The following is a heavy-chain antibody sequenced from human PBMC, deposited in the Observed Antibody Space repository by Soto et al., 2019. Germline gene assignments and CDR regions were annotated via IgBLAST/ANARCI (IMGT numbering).Heavy chain of an antibody. CDR2: IYHSGST. D-gene: IGHD1-7*01. V-gene: IGHV4-30-2*01. J-gene: IGHJ5*02. CDR1: GGSISSGGYS. Sequence: QLQLQESGSGLVKPSQTLSLTCAVSGGSISSGGYSWSWIRQPPGKGLEWIGYIYHSGSTYYNPSLKSRVTISGDRSKKQFSLKLSSVPAADTAVYYCARNESGTFDPGGQGTLVTVSS. CDR3: ARNESGTFDP.